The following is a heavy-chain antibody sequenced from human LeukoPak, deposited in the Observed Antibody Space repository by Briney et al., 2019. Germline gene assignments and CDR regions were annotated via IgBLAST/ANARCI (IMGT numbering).Heavy chain of an antibody. CDR2: INPNSGGT. D-gene: IGHD6-13*01. J-gene: IGHJ2*01. Sequence: ASVKVSCKASGYTFTVYFMHWVRQAPGQGLEWMGWINPNSGGTNYAQKFQGRVTMTRDTSISTAYMELSRLRSDDTAVYYCARGSKGSSPYWYFDLWGRGTLVTVSS. V-gene: IGHV1-2*02. CDR3: ARGSKGSSPYWYFDL. CDR1: GYTFTVYF.